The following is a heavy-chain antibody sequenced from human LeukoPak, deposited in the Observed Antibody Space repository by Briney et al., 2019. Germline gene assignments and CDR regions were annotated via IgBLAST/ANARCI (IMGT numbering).Heavy chain of an antibody. CDR3: AKDFIAVAGPRNYPDY. CDR2: ISWDGGST. J-gene: IGHJ4*02. CDR1: GFTFDDYA. Sequence: GGSLRLSCAASGFTFDDYAMHWVRQAPGKGLEWVSLISWDGGSTYYADSVKGRFTISRDNSKNSLYLQMNSLRAEDTALYYCAKDFIAVAGPRNYPDYWGQGTLVTVSS. D-gene: IGHD6-19*01. V-gene: IGHV3-43D*03.